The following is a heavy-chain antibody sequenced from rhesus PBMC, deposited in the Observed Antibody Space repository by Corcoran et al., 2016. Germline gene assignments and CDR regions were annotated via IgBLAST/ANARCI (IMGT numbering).Heavy chain of an antibody. CDR3: ARVHSSGWNYFDY. CDR1: GFSLSTRGMG. D-gene: IGHD6-31*01. J-gene: IGHJ4*01. Sequence: QVTLKESGPALVKPTQTLTLTFTFSGFSLSTRGMGVGLIRPPSRKTLEWLALIYWDDDKRYRTSLKSRLTISRDTSKNQVVLTMTNMDPVDTATYYCARVHSSGWNYFDYWGQGVLVTVSS. V-gene: IGHV2-1*01. CDR2: IYWDDDK.